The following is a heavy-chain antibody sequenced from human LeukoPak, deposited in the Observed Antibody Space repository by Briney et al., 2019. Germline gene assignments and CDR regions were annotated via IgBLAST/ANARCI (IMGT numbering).Heavy chain of an antibody. CDR1: GYTFKGYY. D-gene: IGHD1-26*01. J-gene: IGHJ6*03. V-gene: IGHV1-46*02. Sequence: GASVKVSCKASGYTFKGYYMHWVRQAPGQGLEWMGIINPSGGSTSYAQKFQGRVTMTRDMSTSTVYMELSSLRSEDTAVYYCARDKATTYYYHYMDVWGKGTTVTVSS. CDR2: INPSGGST. CDR3: ARDKATTYYYHYMDV.